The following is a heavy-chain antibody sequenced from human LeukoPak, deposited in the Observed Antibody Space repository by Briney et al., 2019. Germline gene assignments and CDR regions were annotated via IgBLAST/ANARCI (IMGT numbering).Heavy chain of an antibody. CDR2: VSGDGGST. CDR3: ARTRRSNWFDP. J-gene: IGHJ5*02. D-gene: IGHD1-1*01. CDR1: GFTFDDYA. V-gene: IGHV3-43*02. Sequence: PGRSLRLSCAASGFTFDDYAMHWVRQAPGKGLEWVSLVSGDGGSTYYADSVKGRFTISRDNSKNTLYLQMNSLRAEDTAVYYCARTRRSNWFDPWGQGTLVTVSS.